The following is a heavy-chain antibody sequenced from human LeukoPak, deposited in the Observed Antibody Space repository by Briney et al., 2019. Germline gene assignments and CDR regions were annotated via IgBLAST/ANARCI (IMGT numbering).Heavy chain of an antibody. CDR2: IYTSGST. CDR1: GGSISSYY. Sequence: PSETLSLTCTVSGGSISSYYWSWIRQPPGKGLEWIGYIYTSGSTNYNPSLKSRVTISVDTSKNQFSLKLSSVTAADTAVYYCARHVWYYYDSSGYYYGWFDPWGRGTLVTVSS. CDR3: ARHVWYYYDSSGYYYGWFDP. J-gene: IGHJ5*02. V-gene: IGHV4-4*09. D-gene: IGHD3-22*01.